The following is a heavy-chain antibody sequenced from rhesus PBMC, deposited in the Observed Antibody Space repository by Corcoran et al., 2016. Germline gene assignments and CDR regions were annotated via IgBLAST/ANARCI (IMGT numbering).Heavy chain of an antibody. Sequence: QVQLQESGPGLLKPSDTLSPTCPVSAGSISGGTAWGWIRQPPGNGLEWIGSIYSSNGNTYYNPSLKSRVTISTDTSKNQFSLKLSSVTAADTAVYYCARDQRWSDPMPWDYWGQGVLVTVSS. J-gene: IGHJ4*01. CDR3: ARDQRWSDPMPWDY. CDR2: IYSSNGNT. V-gene: IGHV4S7*01. CDR1: AGSISGGTA. D-gene: IGHD3-22*01.